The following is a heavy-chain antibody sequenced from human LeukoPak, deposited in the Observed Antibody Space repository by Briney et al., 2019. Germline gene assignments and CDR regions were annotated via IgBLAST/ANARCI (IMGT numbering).Heavy chain of an antibody. V-gene: IGHV3-30*18. CDR1: GFTFSNYN. CDR3: AKDLSNSWSFDY. CDR2: ISDDGDNK. D-gene: IGHD6-13*01. Sequence: GRSLRLTCAASGFTFSNYNMHWVRQAPGKGLEWVAVISDDGDNKYYADSVKGRFTISRDNSKNTLYLQMNSLRAEDTAVYYCAKDLSNSWSFDYWGQGTLVTVSS. J-gene: IGHJ4*02.